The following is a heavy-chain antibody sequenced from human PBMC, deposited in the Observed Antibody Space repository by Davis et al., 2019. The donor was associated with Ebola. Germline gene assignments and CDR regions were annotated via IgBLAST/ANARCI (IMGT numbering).Heavy chain of an antibody. D-gene: IGHD6-19*01. CDR1: GFTFRNYA. J-gene: IGHJ4*02. CDR3: AKSGVAVSGPLGY. V-gene: IGHV3-23*01. CDR2: ISGSGGTT. Sequence: PGGSLRLSCAASGFTFRNYAMSWVRQAPGKGLEWVSAISGSGGTTYYADSVKGRFTISRDNSKNTLYLQMNSLRPEDTAVYYCAKSGVAVSGPLGYWGQGTLVTVSS.